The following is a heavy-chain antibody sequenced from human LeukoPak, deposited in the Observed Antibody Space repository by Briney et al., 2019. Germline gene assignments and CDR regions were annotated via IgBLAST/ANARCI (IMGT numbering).Heavy chain of an antibody. CDR2: ISSSSSTI. V-gene: IGHV3-48*02. Sequence: GGSLRLSCAASGFTFSSYSMNWVRQAPGKGLEWVSYISSSSSTIYYADSVKGRFTISRDNAKNSLYLQMNSLRDEDTAVYYCARGAADTAMAYLDYWGQGTLVTVSS. J-gene: IGHJ4*02. CDR3: ARGAADTAMAYLDY. D-gene: IGHD5-18*01. CDR1: GFTFSSYS.